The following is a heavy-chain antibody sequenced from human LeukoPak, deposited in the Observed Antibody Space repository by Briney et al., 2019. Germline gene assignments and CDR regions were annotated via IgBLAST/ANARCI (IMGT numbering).Heavy chain of an antibody. J-gene: IGHJ6*02. CDR1: GYTFTGYY. V-gene: IGHV1-2*02. D-gene: IGHD2-2*01. CDR3: ARDHCVTSGCYEDYYYGLDV. Sequence: GASVKVSCKASGYTFTGYYMHWVRQAPGQGLEWMGWINPNSGGTNYAQKFQGRVTMTRDTSIGTAYMELSRLTSDDTAVYYCARDHCVTSGCYEDYYYGLDVWGQGTTVTVSS. CDR2: INPNSGGT.